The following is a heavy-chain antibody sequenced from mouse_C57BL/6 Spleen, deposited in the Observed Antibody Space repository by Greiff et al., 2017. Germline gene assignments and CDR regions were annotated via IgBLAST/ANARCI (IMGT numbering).Heavy chain of an antibody. CDR1: GYTFTDYY. Sequence: EVQLQQSGPELVKPGASVKISCKASGYTFTDYYMNWVKQSHGKSLEWIGDINPNNGGTSYNQKFKGKATLTVDKSSSTAYMELRSLTSEDSAVYYCARTTVVATGRYFDVWGTGTTVTVSS. D-gene: IGHD1-1*01. J-gene: IGHJ1*03. V-gene: IGHV1-26*01. CDR3: ARTTVVATGRYFDV. CDR2: INPNNGGT.